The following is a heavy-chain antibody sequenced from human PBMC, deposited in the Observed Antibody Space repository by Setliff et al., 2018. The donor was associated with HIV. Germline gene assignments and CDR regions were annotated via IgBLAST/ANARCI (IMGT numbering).Heavy chain of an antibody. CDR2: IYPSDSDT. V-gene: IGHV5-51*03. D-gene: IGHD5-12*01. CDR3: ARRGYSGFEGAWFDD. Sequence: PGKSLKISCKGSKYSFDNYWIGWVRQMPGKGLQYIGIIYPSDSDTRYSPSLQRQATLSADKSTSTVYLELTNLKASDSGVYYCARRGYSGFEGAWFDDWGQGTLVTVSS. CDR1: KYSFDNYW. J-gene: IGHJ4*02.